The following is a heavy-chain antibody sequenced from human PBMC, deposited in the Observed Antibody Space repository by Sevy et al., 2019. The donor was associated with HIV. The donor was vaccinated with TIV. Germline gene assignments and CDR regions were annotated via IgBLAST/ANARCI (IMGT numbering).Heavy chain of an antibody. D-gene: IGHD4-17*01. J-gene: IGHJ4*02. CDR2: FDTEDGET. CDR1: GYTLTELS. CDR3: ATNTDYGDSDY. V-gene: IGHV1-24*01. Sequence: ASVKVSCKVSGYTLTELSMHWVRQAPGKGLERMGSFDTEDGETLYAQKFQGRVTMTEDTSTDTAYMEQSSLGSEDTAVYYCATNTDYGDSDYWGQGPLVTVSS.